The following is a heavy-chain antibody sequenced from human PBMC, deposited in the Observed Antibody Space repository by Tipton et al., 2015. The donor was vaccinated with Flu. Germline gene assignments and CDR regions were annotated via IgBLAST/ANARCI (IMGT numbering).Heavy chain of an antibody. CDR1: NGSLSSYY. V-gene: IGHV4-59*01. CDR2: IYNGVYT. J-gene: IGHJ4*02. D-gene: IGHD2/OR15-2a*01. Sequence: TPSLTCIVSNGSLSSYYWVWNRQSPGKGLEWIGYIYNGVYTKYQRSLKSRVTISADTSKNQFSLRLTSVTAADTAIYFCARDPSLGMPEYLDSWGLGTLVSVSS. CDR3: ARDPSLGMPEYLDS.